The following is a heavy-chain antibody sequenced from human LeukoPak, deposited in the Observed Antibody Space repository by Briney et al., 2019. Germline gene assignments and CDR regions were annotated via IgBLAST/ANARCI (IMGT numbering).Heavy chain of an antibody. CDR3: ARDRSRKDIVVVPAASELRSDY. Sequence: GASVKVSCKASGGTFSSYAISWVRQAPGQGPEWMGRIIPILGIANYAQKFQGRVTITADKSTSTAYMELSSLRSEDTAVYYCARDRSRKDIVVVPAASELRSDYWGQGTLVTVSS. CDR2: IIPILGIA. D-gene: IGHD2-2*01. CDR1: GGTFSSYA. J-gene: IGHJ4*02. V-gene: IGHV1-69*04.